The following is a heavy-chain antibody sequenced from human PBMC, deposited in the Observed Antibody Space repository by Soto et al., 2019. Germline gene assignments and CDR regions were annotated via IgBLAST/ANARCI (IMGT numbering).Heavy chain of an antibody. Sequence: QVQLVQSGAEVKKPGSSVTVSCKASGGTFSSYTISWVRQAPGQGLDGMGGIIPIFGTANYAQKFQGRVTTTAAESTSTAYMELSSLRSEDTAVYYCARGNHRWLQLWYFDLWGRGTLFTVSS. CDR3: ARGNHRWLQLWYFDL. J-gene: IGHJ2*01. D-gene: IGHD5-12*01. V-gene: IGHV1-69*12. CDR2: IIPIFGTA. CDR1: GGTFSSYT.